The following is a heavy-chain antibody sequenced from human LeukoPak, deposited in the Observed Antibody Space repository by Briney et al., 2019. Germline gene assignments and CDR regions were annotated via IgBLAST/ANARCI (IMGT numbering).Heavy chain of an antibody. CDR1: GGSFSGYY. CDR2: INHSGST. Sequence: PSETLSLTCAVYGGSFSGYYWSWIRQPPGKGLEWIGEINHSGSTNYNPSLKSRVTISVDTSKNQFSLKLSSVTAADTAVYYCARHRHYYDSSGYYYSRGGFDYWGQGTLVTVSS. D-gene: IGHD3-22*01. CDR3: ARHRHYYDSSGYYYSRGGFDY. V-gene: IGHV4-34*01. J-gene: IGHJ4*02.